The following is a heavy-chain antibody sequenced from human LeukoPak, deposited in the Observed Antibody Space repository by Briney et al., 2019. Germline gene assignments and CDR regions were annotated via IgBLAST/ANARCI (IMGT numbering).Heavy chain of an antibody. CDR1: GFTFSNYA. CDR3: ARRRDIVVVPAAYNWFDP. Sequence: PGRSLRLSCVASGFTFSNYAIHWVRQAPGKGLEWVAVISYDGSDNYYADSVKGRFTISRDNAKSSLYLQMNSLRAEDTAVYYCARRRDIVVVPAAYNWFDPWGQGTLVTVSS. D-gene: IGHD2-2*01. CDR2: ISYDGSDN. J-gene: IGHJ5*02. V-gene: IGHV3-30*04.